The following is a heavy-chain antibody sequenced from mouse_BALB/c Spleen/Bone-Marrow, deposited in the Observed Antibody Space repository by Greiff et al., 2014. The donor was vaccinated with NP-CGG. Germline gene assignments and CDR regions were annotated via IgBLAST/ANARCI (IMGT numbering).Heavy chain of an antibody. CDR1: GYAFTNYL. Sequence: QVQLQQSGAELVRPGTSVKVSCKASGYAFTNYLIEWVKQRPGQGLEWIGMINPGSGSTNYNEKFKGKATLTADKSSSTAYMQLSSLTSDDSAVYFCARRDGSYFDYWGQGTTLTVSS. CDR3: ARRDGSYFDY. D-gene: IGHD3-3*01. J-gene: IGHJ2*01. V-gene: IGHV1-54*01. CDR2: INPGSGST.